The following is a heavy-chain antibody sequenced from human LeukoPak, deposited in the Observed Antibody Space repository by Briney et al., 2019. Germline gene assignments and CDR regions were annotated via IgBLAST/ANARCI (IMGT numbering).Heavy chain of an antibody. Sequence: SETLSLTCAVYGGSFRGYYWSWIRQPPGKGLEWIGEINHSGGTNYNPSLKSRVPISVDTSKNQFSLKLSSVTAADTAVYYCAREGSAYYDYVWGSYPAHYFAYWGQGTLVTVSS. J-gene: IGHJ4*02. D-gene: IGHD3-16*02. CDR1: GGSFRGYY. V-gene: IGHV4-34*01. CDR3: AREGSAYYDYVWGSYPAHYFAY. CDR2: INHSGGT.